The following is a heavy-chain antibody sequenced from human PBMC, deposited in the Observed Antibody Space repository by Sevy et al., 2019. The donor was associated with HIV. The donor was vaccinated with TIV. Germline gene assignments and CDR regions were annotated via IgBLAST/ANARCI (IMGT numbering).Heavy chain of an antibody. Sequence: GGSLRLSCAASGFTFSSYGMHWVRQAPGKGLEWVAVISYDGSNKYDADSVKGRFTTSRDNSKNTLYLQMNSLRAEDTAVYYCAKDQAGTTYYYHYYGMDVRGQGTTVTVSS. CDR1: GFTFSSYG. V-gene: IGHV3-30*18. CDR3: AKDQAGTTYYYHYYGMDV. J-gene: IGHJ6*02. CDR2: ISYDGSNK. D-gene: IGHD1-7*01.